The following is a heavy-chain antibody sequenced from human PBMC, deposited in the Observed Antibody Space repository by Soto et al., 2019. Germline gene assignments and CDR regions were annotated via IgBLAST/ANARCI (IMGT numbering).Heavy chain of an antibody. V-gene: IGHV3-48*02. D-gene: IGHD6-13*01. CDR1: GFTFSTDS. CDR3: AKPGLAAAGVRLFFNY. CDR2: ISTSGATR. Sequence: PGGSLRLSCVASGFTFSTDSMNLVRQAPGKGLEWVAHISTSGATRYYADSVKGRFTISRDNAKTSLYLQMDSLRNEDTAVYYCAKPGLAAAGVRLFFNYWGLGTLVTVSS. J-gene: IGHJ4*02.